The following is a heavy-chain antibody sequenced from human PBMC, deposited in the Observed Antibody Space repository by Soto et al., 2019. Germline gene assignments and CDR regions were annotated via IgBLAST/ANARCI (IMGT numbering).Heavy chain of an antibody. CDR1: GGTFSSYA. D-gene: IGHD2-15*01. J-gene: IGHJ6*03. V-gene: IGHV1-69*13. CDR2: IIPIFGTA. CDR3: ARGRSGGLYYLDV. Sequence: SVKVSCKASGGTFSSYAISWVRQAPGQGLEWMGGIIPIFGTANYAQKFQGRATITADESTSTAYMELSSLRSEDTAVYYCARGRSGGLYYLDVWGTGTTVNVSS.